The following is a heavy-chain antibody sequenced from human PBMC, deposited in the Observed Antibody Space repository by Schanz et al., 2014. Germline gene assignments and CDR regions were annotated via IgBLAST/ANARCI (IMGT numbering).Heavy chain of an antibody. D-gene: IGHD5-12*01. CDR2: IFYSGNP. CDR1: GGSVNSGVYY. Sequence: QVQLQESGPGLGKPSQTLSLTCTASGGSVNSGVYYWNRTPQHPGKGREWIGFIFYSGNPYYNPSLRRRVAMSLNTSKIQFSLKWGAVSAADSAVYYCARVRDGDGYRFEDWGQGTLVTVSS. V-gene: IGHV4-31*03. J-gene: IGHJ4*02. CDR3: ARVRDGDGYRFED.